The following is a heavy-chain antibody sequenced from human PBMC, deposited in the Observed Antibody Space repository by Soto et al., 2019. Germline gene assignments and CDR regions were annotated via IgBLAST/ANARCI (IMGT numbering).Heavy chain of an antibody. V-gene: IGHV1-69*06. J-gene: IGHJ3*02. Sequence: QVQLEQSGAEVKKPGSSVKISCKASGGTLSDHGVSWLRQDPGQGLEWVGGTIPVFNTAKYAPKFQGRVTIAADKFANIAYMELGSLRSDDTAFYYCARGVYGSGNYYTGPSAFDIWGQGTLVIVSS. CDR3: ARGVYGSGNYYTGPSAFDI. CDR1: GGTLSDHG. D-gene: IGHD3-10*01. CDR2: TIPVFNTA.